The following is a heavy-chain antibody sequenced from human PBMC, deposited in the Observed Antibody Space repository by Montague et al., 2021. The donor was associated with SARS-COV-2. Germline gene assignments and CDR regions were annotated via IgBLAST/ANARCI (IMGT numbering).Heavy chain of an antibody. D-gene: IGHD3/OR15-3a*01. J-gene: IGHJ4*02. CDR2: IYHSGST. Sequence: SETLSLTCTVSGGSISSTSYYWGWIRQSPGKGLEWIGSIYHSGSTYYSPSLKSRLSLSVDTSKNQFSLKLTSVTAADTAVYFCVRHPRTYNGFWSGYSGLLVFQFDSWGQGTLVTVSS. CDR3: VRHPRTYNGFWSGYSGLLVFQFDS. V-gene: IGHV4-39*01. CDR1: GGSISSTSYY.